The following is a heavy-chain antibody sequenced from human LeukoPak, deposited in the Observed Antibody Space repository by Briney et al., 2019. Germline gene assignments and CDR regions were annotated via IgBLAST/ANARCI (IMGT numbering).Heavy chain of an antibody. CDR1: GFTFSNYS. CDR3: ARAPRGVTTYLDY. D-gene: IGHD4-17*01. J-gene: IGHJ4*02. Sequence: PGGSLRLSCTASGFTFSNYSMNWVRQAPGKGLEWVSSISVSGSYIYYADSVKGRFTISRDNAKNSLYLQMNSLRAEDTAVFYCARAPRGVTTYLDYWGQGTLVTVSS. CDR2: ISVSGSYI. V-gene: IGHV3-21*01.